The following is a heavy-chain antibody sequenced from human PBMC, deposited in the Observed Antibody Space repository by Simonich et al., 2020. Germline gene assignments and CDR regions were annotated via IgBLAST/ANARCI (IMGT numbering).Heavy chain of an antibody. CDR1: GYTFTSYG. Sequence: QVQLVQSGAEVKKPGASVKVSCKASGYTFTSYGISWVRQAPGQGLEWMGWNSAYKSNTKYAQKLQGRVTMTTDTSTSTAYMELRSLRSDDTAVYYCARDQGGRAAAATDYWGQGTLVTVSS. D-gene: IGHD6-13*01. CDR2: NSAYKSNT. J-gene: IGHJ4*02. V-gene: IGHV1-18*01. CDR3: ARDQGGRAAAATDY.